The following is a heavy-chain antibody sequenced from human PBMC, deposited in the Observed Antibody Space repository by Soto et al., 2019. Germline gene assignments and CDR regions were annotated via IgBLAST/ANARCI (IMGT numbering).Heavy chain of an antibody. CDR3: ASSVAKYYYYGMDV. CDR1: GGTFSSYA. D-gene: IGHD5-12*01. CDR2: IIPIFGKA. J-gene: IGHJ6*02. Sequence: QAQLVQSGAEVKKPGSSVKVSCKASGGTFSSYAISWVRQAPGQGLEWVGGIIPIFGKANYAQKFQGRVTITADESTSTAYMELSSLRSEDTAVYYCASSVAKYYYYGMDVWGQGTTVTVSS. V-gene: IGHV1-69*12.